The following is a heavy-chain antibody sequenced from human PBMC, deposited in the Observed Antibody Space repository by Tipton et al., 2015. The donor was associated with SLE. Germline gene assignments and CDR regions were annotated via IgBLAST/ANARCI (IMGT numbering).Heavy chain of an antibody. CDR1: GGSISSYY. CDR3: ARVWGYSSPHVNYGMDV. CDR2: IYHSGST. D-gene: IGHD6-13*01. V-gene: IGHV4-4*02. J-gene: IGHJ6*02. Sequence: TLSLTCTVSGGSISSYYWSWVRQPPGKGLEGIGEIYHSGSTNYNPPLKSRVAISVDKSKNQFSLKLSSVTAADTAVYYCARVWGYSSPHVNYGMDVWGQGTMVTVSS.